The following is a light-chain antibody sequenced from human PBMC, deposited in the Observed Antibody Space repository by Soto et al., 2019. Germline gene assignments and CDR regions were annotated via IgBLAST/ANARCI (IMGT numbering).Light chain of an antibody. CDR3: QQYDTSVT. J-gene: IGKJ4*01. V-gene: IGKV3-20*01. CDR2: GAS. Sequence: EVVMTQSPGIVSSSPGERVTLSCRASQSISNNFLAWYQHKPGQAPRLLIYGASSRATGIPDRFSGSGSGTDFTLTISRLEPDDFAVYFCQQYDTSVTFGGGTKVEIK. CDR1: QSISNNF.